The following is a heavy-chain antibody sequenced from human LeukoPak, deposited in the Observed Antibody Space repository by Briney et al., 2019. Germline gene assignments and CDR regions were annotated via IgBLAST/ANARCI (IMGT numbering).Heavy chain of an antibody. CDR3: ANWGNGDYSIAYYYYGMDV. CDR1: GFTFSSYA. V-gene: IGHV3-23*01. CDR2: ISGSGGST. D-gene: IGHD4-17*01. Sequence: GGSLRLSCAASGFTFSSYAMSWVRQAPGKGLEWVPAISGSGGSTYYADSVKGRFTISRDNSKNTLYLQMNSLRAEDTAVYYCANWGNGDYSIAYYYYGMDVWGQGTTVTVSS. J-gene: IGHJ6*02.